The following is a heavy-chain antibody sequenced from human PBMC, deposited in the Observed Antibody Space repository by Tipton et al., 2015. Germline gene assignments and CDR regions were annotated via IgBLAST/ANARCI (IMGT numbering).Heavy chain of an antibody. CDR3: ARDQWGTVSTRDHFQYGMGV. J-gene: IGHJ6*02. V-gene: IGHV4-30-4*01. CDR2: IYYSEST. D-gene: IGHD1-1*01. CDR1: GGSISSGDYY. Sequence: TLSLTCTVSGGSISSGDYYWSWSRQSPGKGLEGIGYIYYSESTYYNPTLKSRATISVDTSKNQFSLKLSSVTAADTAGYYCARDQWGTVSTRDHFQYGMGVCCQGTPVTVSS.